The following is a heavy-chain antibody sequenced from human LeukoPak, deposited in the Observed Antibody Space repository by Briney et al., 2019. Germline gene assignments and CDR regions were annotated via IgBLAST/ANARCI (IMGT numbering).Heavy chain of an antibody. V-gene: IGHV4-61*08. J-gene: IGHJ4*02. Sequence: SQTLSLTCTVSGGSISSGGYYWSWIRQPPGKGLEWIGYIYYSGSTNYNPSLKSRVTISVDTSKNQFSLKLSSVTAADTAVYYCARSSGTRSPFDYWGQGTLVTVSS. CDR1: GGSISSGGYY. D-gene: IGHD3-10*01. CDR2: IYYSGST. CDR3: ARSSGTRSPFDY.